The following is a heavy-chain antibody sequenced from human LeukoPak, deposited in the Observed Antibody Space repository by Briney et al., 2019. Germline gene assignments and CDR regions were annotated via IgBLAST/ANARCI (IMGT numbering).Heavy chain of an antibody. V-gene: IGHV3-23*01. CDR2: ISRSGNST. CDR3: AKDPSDLGGSGSNNYFDC. D-gene: IGHD3-10*01. J-gene: IGHJ4*02. Sequence: GGSLRLSCAASGFTFSSYSMNWVRQAPGKGLEWVSTISRSGNSTYYPDSVKGRFTISRDNSKNTLYLQMNSLRAEDTAVYYCAKDPSDLGGSGSNNYFDCWGQGTLVTVSS. CDR1: GFTFSSYS.